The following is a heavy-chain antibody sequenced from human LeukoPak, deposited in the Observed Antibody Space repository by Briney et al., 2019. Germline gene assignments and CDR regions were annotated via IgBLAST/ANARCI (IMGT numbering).Heavy chain of an antibody. D-gene: IGHD6-6*01. CDR3: ARGRIAARPYYYYYGMDV. CDR1: GGSFSGYY. J-gene: IGHJ6*02. Sequence: SETLSLTCAVYGGSFSGYYWSWIRQPPGKGLEWIGEINHSGSTNYNPSLKSRVTISVDTSKNQFSLKLSSVTAADTAVYYCARGRIAARPYYYYYGMDVWGQGTTVTVSS. CDR2: INHSGST. V-gene: IGHV4-34*01.